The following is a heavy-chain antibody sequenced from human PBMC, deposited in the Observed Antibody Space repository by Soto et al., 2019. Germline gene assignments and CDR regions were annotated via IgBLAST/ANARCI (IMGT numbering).Heavy chain of an antibody. J-gene: IGHJ4*02. CDR2: IYYSGST. CDR1: GGSISSYY. V-gene: IGHV4-59*08. Sequence: SETLSLTCTVSGGSISSYYWSWIRQPPGKGLEWIGYIYYSGSTNYNPSLKSRVTISADTSMNQFSLALTSVTAADTAMYYCARGPTTEKVYSCGQRTLVTVSS. CDR3: ARGPTTEKVYS.